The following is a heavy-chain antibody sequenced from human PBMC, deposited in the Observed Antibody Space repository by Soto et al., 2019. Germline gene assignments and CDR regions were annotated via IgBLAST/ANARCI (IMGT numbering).Heavy chain of an antibody. Sequence: ASVKVSCKASGCTFSSYAISWVRQAPGQGLEWMGGIIPIFGTANYAQKFQGRVTITADESTSTAYMELSSLRSEDTAVYYCARDVYCGGDCYTRYYYYGMDVWGQGTTVTVSS. CDR1: GCTFSSYA. D-gene: IGHD2-21*02. CDR2: IIPIFGTA. J-gene: IGHJ6*02. CDR3: ARDVYCGGDCYTRYYYYGMDV. V-gene: IGHV1-69*13.